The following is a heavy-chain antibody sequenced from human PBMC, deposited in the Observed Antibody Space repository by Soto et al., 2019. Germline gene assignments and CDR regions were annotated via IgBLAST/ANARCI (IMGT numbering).Heavy chain of an antibody. CDR1: GYTFTGHY. D-gene: IGHD6-13*01. V-gene: IGHV1-2*02. J-gene: IGHJ6*02. CDR2: ITPNSGFT. Sequence: GASVKVSCKASGYTFTGHYMHWVRQAPGQGLEWMGWITPNSGFTNYAQKSQGRVTMTRDTSISTAYMELSRLTSDDTAVYYCAGSAAARRGYYYYYYGMDVWGQGTTVTVSS. CDR3: AGSAAARRGYYYYYYGMDV.